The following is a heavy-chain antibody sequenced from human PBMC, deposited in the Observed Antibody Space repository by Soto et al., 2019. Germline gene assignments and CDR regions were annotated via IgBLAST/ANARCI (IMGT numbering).Heavy chain of an antibody. CDR3: ARVRFGELV. D-gene: IGHD3-10*01. V-gene: IGHV3-23*01. J-gene: IGHJ4*02. CDR2: IGVGGGDR. Sequence: EVQLLESGGGLVQPGGSLRLSCAASGFTFSSYAMSWVRQAPGKGLEWVSIIGVGGGDRYYPESVKGRFTISRDNSRETPYLAMNSLRDEDTAVYYCARVRFGELVWGQGTLVTVSS. CDR1: GFTFSSYA.